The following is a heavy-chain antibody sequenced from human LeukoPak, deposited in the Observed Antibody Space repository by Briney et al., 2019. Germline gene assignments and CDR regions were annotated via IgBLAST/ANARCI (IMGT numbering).Heavy chain of an antibody. J-gene: IGHJ1*01. V-gene: IGHV3-30*07. D-gene: IGHD2-8*01. CDR3: RFVMSASIDH. Sequence: DSVKGRFTISRDDSKNTLYLQMNSLRADDTAMYYCRFVMSASIDHWGQGTLVTVSS.